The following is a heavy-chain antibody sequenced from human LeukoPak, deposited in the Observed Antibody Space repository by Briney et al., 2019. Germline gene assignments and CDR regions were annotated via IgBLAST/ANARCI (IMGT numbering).Heavy chain of an antibody. CDR1: GDSVSSYY. V-gene: IGHV4-59*08. J-gene: IGHJ1*01. CDR3: ANSPRGTEYFHH. Sequence: SETLSLTCTVSGDSVSSYYWSWIRQPPGKGLEWIGYINYSGSTNYNPSLKSRVTISGDTSKNQFSLKLSSVTAADAAVYYCANSPRGTEYFHHWGQGTLVTVSS. D-gene: IGHD4-23*01. CDR2: INYSGST.